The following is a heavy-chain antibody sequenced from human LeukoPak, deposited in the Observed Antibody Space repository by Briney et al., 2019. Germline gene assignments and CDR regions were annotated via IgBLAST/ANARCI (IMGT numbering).Heavy chain of an antibody. CDR2: ISAYNGNT. CDR3: ARARGDIVVVTGQRAFDY. D-gene: IGHD2-21*02. J-gene: IGHJ4*02. Sequence: ASVKVSCKASGYTFTSYGISWVRQAPGQGLGWMGWISAYNGNTNYAQKLQGRVTMTTDTSTSTAYMELRSLRSDDTAVYYCARARGDIVVVTGQRAFDYWGQGTLVTVSS. V-gene: IGHV1-18*01. CDR1: GYTFTSYG.